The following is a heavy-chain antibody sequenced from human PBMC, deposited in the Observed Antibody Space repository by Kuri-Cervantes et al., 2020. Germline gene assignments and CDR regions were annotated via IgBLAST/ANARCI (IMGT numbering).Heavy chain of an antibody. CDR3: ARETGSGSYYKSHYYYGMDV. D-gene: IGHD3-10*01. V-gene: IGHV1-69*04. J-gene: IGHJ6*02. Sequence: GGSLRLSCKASGGTFSSYTISWVRQAPGQGLEWMGRIIPILGIANYAQKFQGRVTITADKSTSTAYMELSSLRSEDTAVYYCARETGSGSYYKSHYYYGMDVWGQGTTVTVSS. CDR2: IIPILGIA. CDR1: GGTFSSYT.